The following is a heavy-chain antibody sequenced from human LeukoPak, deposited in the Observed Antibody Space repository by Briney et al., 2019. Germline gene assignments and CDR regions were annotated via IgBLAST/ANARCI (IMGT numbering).Heavy chain of an antibody. CDR3: ARDGGYGGNSGPFDY. V-gene: IGHV4-59*01. CDR1: GGSISSYY. Sequence: PSETLSLTCTVSGGSISSYYWSWIRQPPGKGLEWIGYIYYSGSTNYNPSLKSRVTISVDTSKNQFSLKLSSVTAADTAVYYCARDGGYGGNSGPFDYWGQGTLVTVSS. J-gene: IGHJ4*02. CDR2: IYYSGST. D-gene: IGHD4-23*01.